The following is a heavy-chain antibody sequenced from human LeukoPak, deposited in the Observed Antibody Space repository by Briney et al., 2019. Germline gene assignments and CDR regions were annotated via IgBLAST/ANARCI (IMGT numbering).Heavy chain of an antibody. CDR3: ARAGLNGDVDY. J-gene: IGHJ4*02. CDR2: INHSGST. D-gene: IGHD4-17*01. CDR1: GGSFSGYY. Sequence: PSETLSLTCAVYGGSFSGYYWSWIRQPRGKGLEWIGEINHSGSTNYNPSLKSRVTISVDTSKNQFSLKLSSVTAADTAVYYCARAGLNGDVDYWGQGTLVTVSS. V-gene: IGHV4-34*01.